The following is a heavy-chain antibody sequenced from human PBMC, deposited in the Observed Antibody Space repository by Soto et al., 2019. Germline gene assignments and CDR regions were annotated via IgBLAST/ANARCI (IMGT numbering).Heavy chain of an antibody. V-gene: IGHV3-30*18. CDR2: ISYDGSNK. CDR1: GFTFSSYG. D-gene: IGHD2-21*02. J-gene: IGHJ6*02. CDR3: AKDPWEVTAIFADTSYYYYYGMDV. Sequence: QVQLVESGGGVVQPGRSQRLSCAASGFTFSSYGMHWVRQAPGKGLEWVAVISYDGSNKYYADSVKGRFTISRDNSKNTLYLQMNSLRAEDTAVYYCAKDPWEVTAIFADTSYYYYYGMDVWGQGTTVTVSS.